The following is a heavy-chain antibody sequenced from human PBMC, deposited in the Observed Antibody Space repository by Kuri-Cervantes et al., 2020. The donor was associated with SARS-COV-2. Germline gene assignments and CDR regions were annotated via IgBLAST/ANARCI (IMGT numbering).Heavy chain of an antibody. CDR3: ARDSGSSSIRGYFDY. Sequence: GESLKISCSASGFTFSSSAMHWVRQAPGKGLEFVSGFTNYGGTTFYADSLEGRFTIPRDNLRNTLYLQMNSLRAEDTAVYYCARDSGSSSIRGYFDYWGQGTRVT. V-gene: IGHV3-64*04. D-gene: IGHD6-6*01. CDR2: FTNYGGTT. J-gene: IGHJ4*02. CDR1: GFTFSSSA.